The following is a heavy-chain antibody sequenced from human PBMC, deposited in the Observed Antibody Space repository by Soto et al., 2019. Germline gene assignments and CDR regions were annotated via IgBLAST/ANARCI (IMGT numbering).Heavy chain of an antibody. V-gene: IGHV2-5*02. CDR3: VQSRCGGDCLQSYSSHSYYGLDV. CDR2: IYWDDDK. Sequence: QITLKESGPTLVKPTQTLTLTCTFSGFSLSTTGVGVGWIRQPPGKALEWLALIYWDDDKRYNPSLKSRLTITKDTSKNQVVLTMTNMDPVGTATYYCVQSRCGGDCLQSYSSHSYYGLDVWGQGTTVTVSS. CDR1: GFSLSTTGVG. D-gene: IGHD2-21*01. J-gene: IGHJ6*02.